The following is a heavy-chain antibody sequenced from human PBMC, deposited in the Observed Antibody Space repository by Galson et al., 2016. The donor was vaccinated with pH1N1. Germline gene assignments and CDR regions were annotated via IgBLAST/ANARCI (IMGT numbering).Heavy chain of an antibody. D-gene: IGHD3-16*01. CDR1: GYTFTTYL. J-gene: IGHJ4*02. CDR3: ARDDYGRYSDY. Sequence: SVKVSCKASGYTFTTYLIHWVRQAPGETLEWMGWFNPDNGNTKYSQRFQGRVTFTRDTSATTAYMEMSSLRSEDTAVYYCARDDYGRYSDYWGQGTLVTVSS. V-gene: IGHV1-3*01. CDR2: FNPDNGNT.